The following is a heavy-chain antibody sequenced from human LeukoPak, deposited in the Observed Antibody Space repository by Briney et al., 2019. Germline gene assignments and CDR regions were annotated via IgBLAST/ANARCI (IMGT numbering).Heavy chain of an antibody. CDR3: ARGTPSYQIDY. CDR2: IYHSGST. V-gene: IGHV4-38-2*02. D-gene: IGHD4-23*01. CDR1: GYSISSGYY. Sequence: PSETLSLTCTVSGYSISSGYYWGWIRQPPGKGLEWIGSIYHSGSTYYNPSLKSRVTISVDTSKNQFSLKLSSVTAADTAVYYCARGTPSYQIDYWGQGTLVTVSS. J-gene: IGHJ4*02.